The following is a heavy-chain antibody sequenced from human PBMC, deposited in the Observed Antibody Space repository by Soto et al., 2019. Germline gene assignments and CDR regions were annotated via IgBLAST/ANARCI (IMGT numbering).Heavy chain of an antibody. CDR3: AKGSSEYSASVDR. V-gene: IGHV3-23*01. Sequence: EVQLLESGGGLVQPGGSLRLACAASGFSVNSYAMVWVRQAPGKGLEWVSVISARGGSLYFGDSVKGRFNISRVNSKKGLNPKINNLTSGDKSTYFCAKGSSEYSASVDRWGQGTLVLDSS. J-gene: IGHJ5*02. CDR1: GFSVNSYA. CDR2: ISARGGSL. D-gene: IGHD5-12*01.